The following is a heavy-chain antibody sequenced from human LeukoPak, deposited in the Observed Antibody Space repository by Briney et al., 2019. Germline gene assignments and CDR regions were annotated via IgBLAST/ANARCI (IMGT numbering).Heavy chain of an antibody. CDR1: GFTFSSYG. V-gene: IGHV3-33*01. Sequence: GGSLRLSCAASGFTFSSYGMHWVRQAPGKGLEWVAVIWDDGSNKYYADSVKGRFTISRDNSKNTLYLQMNSLRAEDTAVYYCARVYSGYDSSGYDYWGQGTLVTVSS. CDR3: ARVYSGYDSSGYDY. J-gene: IGHJ4*02. D-gene: IGHD3-22*01. CDR2: IWDDGSNK.